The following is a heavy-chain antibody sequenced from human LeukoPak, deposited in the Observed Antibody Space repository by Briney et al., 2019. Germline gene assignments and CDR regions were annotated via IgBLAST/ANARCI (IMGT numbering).Heavy chain of an antibody. D-gene: IGHD5-18*01. J-gene: IGHJ4*02. Sequence: SETLSLTCAVYGGSFSGYYWSWIRQPPGKGLEWIGEINHSGSTNYNPSLKSRVTISVDTSKNQFSLKLSSVTAADTAVYYRARGPPQLWRDFDYWGQGTLVTVSS. CDR3: ARGPPQLWRDFDY. V-gene: IGHV4-34*01. CDR2: INHSGST. CDR1: GGSFSGYY.